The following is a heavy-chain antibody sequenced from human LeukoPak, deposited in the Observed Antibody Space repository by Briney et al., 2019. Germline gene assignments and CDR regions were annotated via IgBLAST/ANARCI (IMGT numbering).Heavy chain of an antibody. V-gene: IGHV1-69*06. Sequence: SVTVSCTASGGTFSSYAISWVRQAPGQGLEWMGGIIPIFGTANYAQKFQGRVTITADKSTSTAYMELSSLRSEDTAVYYCARAGYCSSTSCRPNWFDPWGQGTLVTVSS. CDR2: IIPIFGTA. D-gene: IGHD2-2*01. CDR1: GGTFSSYA. CDR3: ARAGYCSSTSCRPNWFDP. J-gene: IGHJ5*02.